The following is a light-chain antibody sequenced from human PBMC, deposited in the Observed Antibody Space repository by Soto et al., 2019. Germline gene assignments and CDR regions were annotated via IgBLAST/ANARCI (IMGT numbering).Light chain of an antibody. CDR1: QSVSSN. J-gene: IGKJ2*01. CDR3: QQYNNWPPYT. Sequence: EIVMTQSPATLSVSPGERATLSCRASQSVSSNLAWYQQKPGQAPRLLSYGASTRATDIPGRFSGSGSGTEFTLTISSLQSVDFAVYYCQQYNNWPPYTFGQGTKLEIK. V-gene: IGKV3-15*01. CDR2: GAS.